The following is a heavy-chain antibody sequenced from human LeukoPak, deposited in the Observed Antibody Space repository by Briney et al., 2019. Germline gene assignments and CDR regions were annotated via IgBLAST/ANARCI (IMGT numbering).Heavy chain of an antibody. CDR2: IGPNNGVT. J-gene: IGHJ4*02. Sequence: ASVKVSCKASGYTFTNYDINWVRQATGQGLEWMGWIGPNNGVTNYAQKFQGKVTMTRDTSINTAYMELSSLRSDDTAVYYCARDIRPRVESFDYWGQGTLVTVSS. CDR3: ARDIRPRVESFDY. CDR1: GYTFTNYD. D-gene: IGHD3-3*01. V-gene: IGHV1-2*02.